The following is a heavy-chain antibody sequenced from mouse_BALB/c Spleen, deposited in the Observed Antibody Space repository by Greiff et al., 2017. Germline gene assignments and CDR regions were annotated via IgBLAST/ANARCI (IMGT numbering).Heavy chain of an antibody. D-gene: IGHD5-1-1*01. Sequence: EVQLQQSGPELVKPGASVKISCKASGYTFTDYNMHWVKQSHGKSLEWIGYIYPYNGGTGYNQKFKSKATLTVDNSSSTAYMELRSLTSEDSAVYYCATLIPGDYWGQGTSVTVSS. CDR2: IYPYNGGT. CDR1: GYTFTDYN. CDR3: ATLIPGDY. V-gene: IGHV1S29*02. J-gene: IGHJ4*01.